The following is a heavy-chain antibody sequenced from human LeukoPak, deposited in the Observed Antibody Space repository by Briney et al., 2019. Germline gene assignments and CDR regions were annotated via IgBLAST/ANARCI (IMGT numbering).Heavy chain of an antibody. CDR2: ISGSGGST. V-gene: IGHV3-23*01. Sequence: GGSLRLSCAASGFTFSSYAMSWVRQAPGKGLEWVSAISGSGGSTHYADSVKGRFTISRDNSKNTLYLQMNSLKAEDTAVYYCAKDRAGAGWYYFDYWGQGTLVTVSS. CDR3: AKDRAGAGWYYFDY. CDR1: GFTFSSYA. D-gene: IGHD6-19*01. J-gene: IGHJ4*02.